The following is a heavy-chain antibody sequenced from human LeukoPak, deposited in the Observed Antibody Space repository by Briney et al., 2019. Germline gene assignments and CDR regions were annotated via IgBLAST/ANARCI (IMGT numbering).Heavy chain of an antibody. Sequence: TLSLTCAVSGGSISSGDLAWSWIRQPPGKGLEWIGYIFHTGHTSYNPSLKSRVTISVDMSKNQLSLKLTSVTAADTAVYYCARGFYGAGSHFDYWGQGTLVTVSS. CDR3: ARGFYGAGSHFDY. CDR1: GGSISSGDLA. V-gene: IGHV4-30-2*01. D-gene: IGHD3-10*01. CDR2: IFHTGHT. J-gene: IGHJ4*02.